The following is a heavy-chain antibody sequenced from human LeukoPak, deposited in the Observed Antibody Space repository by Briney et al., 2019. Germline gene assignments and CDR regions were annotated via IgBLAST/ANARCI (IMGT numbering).Heavy chain of an antibody. CDR1: GFTFSGYG. V-gene: IGHV3-30*02. CDR3: ARDLTGGDHA. Sequence: PGGSLRLSCAASGFTFSGYGMRWVRQPPGKGLEGVAFIWNDGTNKYDADSVKGRFTIYRDNPNYTLYLQMHSLTTEDSAVYYCARDLTGGDHAWGQGTLVTVSS. D-gene: IGHD2-21*02. CDR2: IWNDGTNK. J-gene: IGHJ5*02.